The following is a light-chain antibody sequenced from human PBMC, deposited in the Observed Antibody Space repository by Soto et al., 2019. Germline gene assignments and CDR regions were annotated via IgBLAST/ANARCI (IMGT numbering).Light chain of an antibody. CDR2: EAS. V-gene: IGKV1-5*03. J-gene: IGKJ2*01. CDR1: QTVYTW. CDR3: QQYSSYSPYT. Sequence: DSQMTQSPSTLSASIGDRVTITCRASQTVYTWLAWYQQKPGTAPKLLIYEASTLHSGVPSRFTGSGSGTEFTLVISRLQPDDFATYYCQQYSSYSPYTFGQGTKVDIK.